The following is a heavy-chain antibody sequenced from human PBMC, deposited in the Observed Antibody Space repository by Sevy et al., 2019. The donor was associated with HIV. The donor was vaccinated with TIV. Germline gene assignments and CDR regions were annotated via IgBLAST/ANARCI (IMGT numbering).Heavy chain of an antibody. Sequence: GGSLRLSCTASGFTFSDYYMSWIRQAPGKGLEWVSYISNSGTSIYYSDSVKGRFTISRDNARNSLYLQMNSLRAEDTAVYYCARDLPPSATTVAHFDYWGQGTLVTVSS. CDR1: GFTFSDYY. V-gene: IGHV3-11*04. CDR3: ARDLPPSATTVAHFDY. CDR2: ISNSGTSI. D-gene: IGHD4-17*01. J-gene: IGHJ4*02.